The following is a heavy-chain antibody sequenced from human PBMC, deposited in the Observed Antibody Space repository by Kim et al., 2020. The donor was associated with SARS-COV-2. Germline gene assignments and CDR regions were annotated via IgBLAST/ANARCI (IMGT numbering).Heavy chain of an antibody. CDR3: ARAGLWFGEYHFDY. V-gene: IGHV3-7*01. Sequence: GGSLRLSCAASGFTFSSYWMSWVRQAPGKGLEWVANIKQDGSEKYYVDSVKGRFTISRDNAKNSLYLQMNSLRVEDTAVYYCARAGLWFGEYHFDYWGQGTLVTVSS. J-gene: IGHJ4*02. D-gene: IGHD3-10*01. CDR2: IKQDGSEK. CDR1: GFTFSSYW.